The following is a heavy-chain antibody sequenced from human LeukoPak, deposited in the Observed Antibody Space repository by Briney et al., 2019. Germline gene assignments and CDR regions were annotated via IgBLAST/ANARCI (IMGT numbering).Heavy chain of an antibody. Sequence: GGSLRLSCAASGFIFSSPWMSWVRQAPGKGLEWVANINQDGSQRHYVDSVKGRFTISRDNAKNLLYLQMNSLGAEDTAVYYCVRGGYSSFDYWGQGTLVTVSS. CDR2: INQDGSQR. J-gene: IGHJ4*02. V-gene: IGHV3-7*01. CDR3: VRGGYSSFDY. CDR1: GFIFSSPW. D-gene: IGHD2-21*01.